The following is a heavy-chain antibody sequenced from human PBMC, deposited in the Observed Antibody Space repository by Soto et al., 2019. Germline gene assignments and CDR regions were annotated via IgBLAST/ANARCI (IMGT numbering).Heavy chain of an antibody. V-gene: IGHV1-3*01. D-gene: IGHD3-10*01. CDR2: INAGNGNT. CDR1: GYTFTSYA. CDR3: ARDMGFGLSDY. J-gene: IGHJ4*02. Sequence: ASVKVSCKAAGYTFTSYAMYWGRQAPGQRLEWMGWINAGNGNTKYSQKFQGRVTITRDTSATTAYMELSSLRSEDTAVYYCARDMGFGLSDYWGQGTLVTVSS.